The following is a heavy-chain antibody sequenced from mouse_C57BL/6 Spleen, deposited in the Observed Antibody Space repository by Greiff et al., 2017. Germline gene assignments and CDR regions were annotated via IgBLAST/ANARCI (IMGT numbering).Heavy chain of an antibody. J-gene: IGHJ4*01. V-gene: IGHV1-12*01. Sequence: QVQLQQSGAELVRPGASVKMSCKASGYTFTSYNMHWVKQTPRQGLEWIGAIYPGNGDTSYNQKFKGKATLTVDKSSSTAYMQLSSLTSEDSAVYFCAIDYDAGAYYYAMDYWGQGTSVTVSS. CDR3: AIDYDAGAYYYAMDY. CDR2: IYPGNGDT. CDR1: GYTFTSYN. D-gene: IGHD2-4*01.